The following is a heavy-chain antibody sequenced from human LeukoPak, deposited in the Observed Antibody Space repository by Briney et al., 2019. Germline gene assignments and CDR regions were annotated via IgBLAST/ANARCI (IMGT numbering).Heavy chain of an antibody. V-gene: IGHV4-38-2*02. CDR2: IYHSGST. J-gene: IGHJ4*02. CDR1: GYSISSGYY. CDR3: ARVLWDRTYDSSGYYFDY. Sequence: PSETLSLTCTVSGYSISSGYYWGCIRQPPGKGLEWIGSIYHSGSTYYNPSLKSRVTISVDTSKNQFSLKLSSVTAADTAVYYCARVLWDRTYDSSGYYFDYWGQGTLVTVSS. D-gene: IGHD3-22*01.